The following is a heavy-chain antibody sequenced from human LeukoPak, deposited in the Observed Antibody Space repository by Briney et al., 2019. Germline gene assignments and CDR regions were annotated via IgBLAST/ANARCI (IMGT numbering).Heavy chain of an antibody. CDR3: ARVHYYDSSGYLPYYFDY. V-gene: IGHV4-59*01. CDR2: IYYSGST. J-gene: IGHJ4*02. CDR1: GGSISSYY. D-gene: IGHD3-22*01. Sequence: SETLSLTCTVSGGSISSYYWSWIRQPPGKGLEWIGYIYYSGSTNYNPSLKSRVTISVDTSKNQFSLKLSSVTAADTAVYYCARVHYYDSSGYLPYYFDYWGQGTLVTVSS.